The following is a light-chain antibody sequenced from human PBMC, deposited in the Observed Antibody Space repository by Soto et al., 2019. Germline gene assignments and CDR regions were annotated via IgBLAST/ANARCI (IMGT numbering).Light chain of an antibody. Sequence: ETVMTQSPATLSVSPGERATLSCRASQSVYSNLAWYQQKPGQAPRLLIYGASTRATGLPARFSGSGSGTEFTLTISSLQSEDFAVYYCQQHQNWPLTFGGGTKVEIK. CDR3: QQHQNWPLT. CDR2: GAS. J-gene: IGKJ4*01. CDR1: QSVYSN. V-gene: IGKV3-15*01.